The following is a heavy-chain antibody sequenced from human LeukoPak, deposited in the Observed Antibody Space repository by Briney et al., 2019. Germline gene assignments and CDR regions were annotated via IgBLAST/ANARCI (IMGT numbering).Heavy chain of an antibody. Sequence: GGSLRLSCAASGFTFSNAWMSWVRQAPGKGLEWVGRIKSKTDGGTTDYAAPVKGRFTISRDDSKNTLYLQMNSLKTEDTAVYYCAKDPRHLRKYSSGFWVYWGQGTLVTASS. J-gene: IGHJ4*02. CDR2: IKSKTDGGTT. CDR3: AKDPRHLRKYSSGFWVY. D-gene: IGHD6-19*01. CDR1: GFTFSNAW. V-gene: IGHV3-15*01.